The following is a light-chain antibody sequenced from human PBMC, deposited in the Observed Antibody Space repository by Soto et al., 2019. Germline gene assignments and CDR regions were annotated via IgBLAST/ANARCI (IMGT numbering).Light chain of an antibody. CDR1: QNINKY. J-gene: IGKJ1*01. Sequence: DIQMTQSPASLSASIGDRVTITCRASQNINKYLNWYHHKPGKAPQLLIYSASSLHSGVPSRFSGAGSGTDFTLTIDNLQTEDFATYFCQESYSSAFGQGTKVDI. CDR2: SAS. CDR3: QESYSSA. V-gene: IGKV1-39*01.